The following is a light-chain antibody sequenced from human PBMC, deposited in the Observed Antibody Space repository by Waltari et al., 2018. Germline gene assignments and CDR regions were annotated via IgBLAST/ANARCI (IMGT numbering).Light chain of an antibody. CDR1: SSSIATAY. Sequence: QSALTQPPSASGTPGQRVAITCSGGSSSIATAYVYWYPHVPGTAPKLLIFRDEQRPYGGPGRFSDSKSGTSASLVISELRSEDEADYYCASWDDGLSEVVFGGGTRLTVL. V-gene: IGLV1-47*01. CDR3: ASWDDGLSEVV. J-gene: IGLJ2*01. CDR2: RDE.